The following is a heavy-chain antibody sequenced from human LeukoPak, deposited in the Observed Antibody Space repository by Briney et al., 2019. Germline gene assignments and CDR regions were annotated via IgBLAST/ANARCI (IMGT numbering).Heavy chain of an antibody. CDR2: INPYSGGT. Sequence: ASVKVSCKASGYTFTGYYMHRVRQAPGQGLEWMGWINPYSGGTNFAQKLQGRVTMTRDTSISTAYMELSRLRSDDTAVYYCARDLGIIGGNYYYYAMDVWGQGTTVTVSS. V-gene: IGHV1-2*02. J-gene: IGHJ6*02. CDR3: ARDLGIIGGNYYYYAMDV. D-gene: IGHD1-26*01. CDR1: GYTFTGYY.